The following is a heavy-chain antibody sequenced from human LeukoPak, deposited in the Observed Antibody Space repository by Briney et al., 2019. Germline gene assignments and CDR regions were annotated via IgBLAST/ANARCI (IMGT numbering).Heavy chain of an antibody. J-gene: IGHJ4*02. D-gene: IGHD6-19*01. Sequence: GASVKVSCKASGYTFTGYYMHWVRQAPGQGLEWMGWMNPNSGNTGYAQKFQGRVTMTRNTSISTAYMELSSLRSEDTAVYYCARGLKLAVAGTTPTGYWGQGTLVTVSS. V-gene: IGHV1-8*02. CDR2: MNPNSGNT. CDR1: GYTFTGYY. CDR3: ARGLKLAVAGTTPTGY.